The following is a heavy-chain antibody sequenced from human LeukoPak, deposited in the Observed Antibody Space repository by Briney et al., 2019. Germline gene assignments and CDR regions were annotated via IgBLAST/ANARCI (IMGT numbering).Heavy chain of an antibody. V-gene: IGHV3-53*01. CDR2: IYSGGST. CDR3: ARDRVIAVAGTIDYYYGMDV. J-gene: IGHJ6*02. CDR1: GFTVSSNY. D-gene: IGHD6-19*01. Sequence: GGSLRLSCAASGFTVSSNYVSWVRQAPGKGLEWVSVIYSGGSTYYADSVKGRFTISRDNSKNTLYLQMNSLRAEDTAVYYCARDRVIAVAGTIDYYYGMDVWGQGTTVTVSS.